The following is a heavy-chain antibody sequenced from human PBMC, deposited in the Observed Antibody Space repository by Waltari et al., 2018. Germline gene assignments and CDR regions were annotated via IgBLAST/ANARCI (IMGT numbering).Heavy chain of an antibody. CDR2: ISGSGDNP. CDR1: GFTFASYA. J-gene: IGHJ4*02. CDR3: VKDRWLQLSSRGTFDY. Sequence: EVQLLEAGGGLVQPGGSLRLSCAASGFTFASYAMSWVRQAPGKGLEWVSAISGSGDNPYYTDSVKGRFTISRDNSKNALYMQMNSLRAEDTAVYYCVKDRWLQLSSRGTFDYWGQGTLVTVSS. V-gene: IGHV3-23*01. D-gene: IGHD5-12*01.